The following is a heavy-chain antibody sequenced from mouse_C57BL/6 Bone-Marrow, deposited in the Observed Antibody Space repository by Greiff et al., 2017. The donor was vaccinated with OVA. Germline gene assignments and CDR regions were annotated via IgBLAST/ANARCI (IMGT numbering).Heavy chain of an antibody. CDR3: ANTMIKDWCAY. CDR1: GFTFSDYG. V-gene: IGHV5-17*01. CDR2: ISSGSSTI. Sequence: EVQLVESGGGLVKPGGSLKLSCAASGFTFSDYGMHWVRQAPEKGLEWVAYISSGSSTIYYADPVKGRFTISRDNAKNTLFLQMTSLRSEDTAMYYCANTMIKDWCAYWGQGTLVTVSA. D-gene: IGHD2-4*01. J-gene: IGHJ3*01.